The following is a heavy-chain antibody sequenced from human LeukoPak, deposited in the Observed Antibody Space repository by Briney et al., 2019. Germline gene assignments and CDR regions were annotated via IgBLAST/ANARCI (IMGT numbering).Heavy chain of an antibody. CDR3: VRDRGSSWFADY. CDR1: RYVFTSYY. J-gene: IGHJ4*02. CDR2: INPNNGGT. Sequence: ASVKVSCKASRYVFTSYYIHWVRQAPGQGLEWMGWINPNNGGTKYAQKFQGRVTMTSDTSISTAYMELSRLRSHDTALYYCVRDRGSSWFADYWGQGTLVTVSS. V-gene: IGHV1-2*02. D-gene: IGHD6-13*01.